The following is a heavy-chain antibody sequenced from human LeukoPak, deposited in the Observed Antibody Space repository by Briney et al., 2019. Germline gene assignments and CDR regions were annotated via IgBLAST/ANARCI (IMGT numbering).Heavy chain of an antibody. CDR3: ARNYDILTGYPGPIDY. J-gene: IGHJ4*02. CDR2: IYDDNT. CDR1: GFTVSAYA. D-gene: IGHD3-9*01. Sequence: GGSLRLSCAASGFTVSAYAMAWVRQAPGKGLEWVSTIYDDNTYYADSVKGRFAISTDNSKNTLYLQMNSLRAEDTAVYYCARNYDILTGYPGPIDYWGQGTLVTVSS. V-gene: IGHV3-23*01.